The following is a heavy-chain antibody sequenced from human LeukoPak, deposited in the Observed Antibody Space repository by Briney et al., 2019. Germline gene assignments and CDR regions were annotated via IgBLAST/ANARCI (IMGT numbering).Heavy chain of an antibody. V-gene: IGHV3-23*01. CDR3: AKGLLYSYGLIDY. CDR1: GFTFSDCA. CDR2: ISGSGGST. J-gene: IGHJ4*02. D-gene: IGHD5-18*01. Sequence: GGPLRLSCAASGFTFSDCAMSWVRQAPGKGLEWVSAISGSGGSTYYADSVKGRFTISRDNSKNTLYLQMNSLRAEDTAVYYCAKGLLYSYGLIDYWGQGTLVTVSS.